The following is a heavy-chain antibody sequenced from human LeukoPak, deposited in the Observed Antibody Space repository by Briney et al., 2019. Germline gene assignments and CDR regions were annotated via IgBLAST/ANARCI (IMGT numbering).Heavy chain of an antibody. Sequence: GGSLRLSCAASGFTFSSYAMSWVRQAPGKGLEWVSAISGSGGSTYYADSVKGRSTISRDNSKNTLYLQMNSLRAEDTAVYYCAKDVGYCSGGSCYLFDYWGQGTLVTVSS. CDR3: AKDVGYCSGGSCYLFDY. J-gene: IGHJ4*02. CDR2: ISGSGGST. V-gene: IGHV3-23*01. D-gene: IGHD2-15*01. CDR1: GFTFSSYA.